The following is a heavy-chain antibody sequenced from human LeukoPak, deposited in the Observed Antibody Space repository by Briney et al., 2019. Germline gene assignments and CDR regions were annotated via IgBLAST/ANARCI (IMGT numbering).Heavy chain of an antibody. CDR3: AKDSGDSSAPGDYYYYYMDV. Sequence: GGSLRLSCAASGFTFSSYGMHWVRQAPGKGLEWVAFIRYDGSNKYYADSVKGRFTISRDNSKNTLYLQMNSLRAEDTAVYYCAKDSGDSSAPGDYYYYYMDVWGKGTTVTISS. CDR1: GFTFSSYG. V-gene: IGHV3-30*02. J-gene: IGHJ6*03. CDR2: IRYDGSNK. D-gene: IGHD3-22*01.